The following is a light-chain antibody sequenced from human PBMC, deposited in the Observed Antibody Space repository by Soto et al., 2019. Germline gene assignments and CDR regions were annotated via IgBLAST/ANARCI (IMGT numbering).Light chain of an antibody. V-gene: IGLV2-8*01. CDR3: SSYAGSNNFV. CDR2: EVS. Sequence: QSALTQPPSASGSPGQPVTISCTGTSSDVGGYNYVSWYQQNPGKAPKLMIYEVSERPSGVPDRFSGSKSSNTASLTVSGLQAEDEADYYCSSYAGSNNFVFGTGTKVTVL. CDR1: SSDVGGYNY. J-gene: IGLJ1*01.